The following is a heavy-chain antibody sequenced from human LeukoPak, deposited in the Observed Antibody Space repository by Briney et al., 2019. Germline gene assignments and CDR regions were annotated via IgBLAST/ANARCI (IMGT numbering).Heavy chain of an antibody. CDR1: GFTFSYYY. Sequence: GGSLRLSCSASGFTFSYYYMSWIRQAPGKGLEWVSYISSSSSYTNYADSVKGRFTSSRANAKNTLYLQMNTLRAEDTAVYFCARDLRGKRDYGSQGTLVTVSS. D-gene: IGHD4-23*01. CDR2: ISSSSSYT. CDR3: ARDLRGKRDY. J-gene: IGHJ4*02. V-gene: IGHV3-11*06.